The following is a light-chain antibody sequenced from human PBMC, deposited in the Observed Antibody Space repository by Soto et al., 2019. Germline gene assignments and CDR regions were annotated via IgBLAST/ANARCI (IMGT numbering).Light chain of an antibody. CDR3: QQFNSYPLT. J-gene: IGKJ4*01. Sequence: DIQLTQSPSFLSASVGDRVTITCRASQGISSFLAWYQQKPGKAPKLLIYVASTLQGGVPSRFSGSGSGTEFTLTISSLQPEAFATYYCQQFNSYPLTFGGGTKVEIK. CDR1: QGISSF. CDR2: VAS. V-gene: IGKV1-9*01.